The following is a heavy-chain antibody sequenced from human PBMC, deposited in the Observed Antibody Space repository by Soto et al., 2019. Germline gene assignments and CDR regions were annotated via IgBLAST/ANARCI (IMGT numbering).Heavy chain of an antibody. D-gene: IGHD2-2*01. J-gene: IGHJ6*02. CDR3: ARGMAEGGCQLPPSSYYYYYGMDV. CDR2: IIPIFGTA. Sequence: GASVKVSCKASGGTFSSYAISWVRQAPGQGLEWMGGIIPIFGTANYAQKFQGRVTITADESTSTAYMELSSLRSEDTAVYYCARGMAEGGCQLPPSSYYYYYGMDVWGQGTTVTVSS. V-gene: IGHV1-69*13. CDR1: GGTFSSYA.